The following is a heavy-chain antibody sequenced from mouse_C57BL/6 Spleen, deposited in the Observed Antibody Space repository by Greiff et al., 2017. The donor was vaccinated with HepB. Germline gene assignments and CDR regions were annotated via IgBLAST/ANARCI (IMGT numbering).Heavy chain of an antibody. CDR2: IHPNSGST. CDR3: ARDYGSRYFDY. D-gene: IGHD1-1*01. Sequence: VQLQQPGAELVKPGASVKLSCKASGYTFTSYWMHWVKQRPGQGLEWIGMIHPNSGSTNYNEKFKSKATLTVDKSSSTAYMQLSSLTSEDSAVYYCARDYGSRYFDYWGQGTTLKVSS. CDR1: GYTFTSYW. J-gene: IGHJ2*01. V-gene: IGHV1-64*01.